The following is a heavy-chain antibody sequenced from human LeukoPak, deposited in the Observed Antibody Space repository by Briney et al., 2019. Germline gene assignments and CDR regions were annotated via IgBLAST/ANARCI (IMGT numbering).Heavy chain of an antibody. Sequence: PGGSLRLSCAASGFTFSNYAVHWVRQAPGKGLEWVTLIRSDGSNKYYADSVKGRFTISRDNSKNTLYLQMNSLRVEDTAVYHCAKEIRVITGITLDYWGQGTLVTVSS. D-gene: IGHD3-16*01. CDR2: IRSDGSNK. CDR3: AKEIRVITGITLDY. V-gene: IGHV3-30*02. J-gene: IGHJ4*02. CDR1: GFTFSNYA.